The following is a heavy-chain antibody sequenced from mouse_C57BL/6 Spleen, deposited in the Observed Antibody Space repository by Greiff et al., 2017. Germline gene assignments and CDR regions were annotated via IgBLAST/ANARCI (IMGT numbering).Heavy chain of an antibody. Sequence: VQLQQSGPELVKPGASVTMSCTASGYTFTDYNMHWVKQSHGKSLEWIGYINPNNGGTSYNQKFKGKATLTVNKSSSTAYMELRRLTSEDSAVYYCARRSQLGRGYFDVWGTGTTVTVSS. CDR2: INPNNGGT. V-gene: IGHV1-22*01. D-gene: IGHD4-1*02. CDR3: ARRSQLGRGYFDV. J-gene: IGHJ1*03. CDR1: GYTFTDYN.